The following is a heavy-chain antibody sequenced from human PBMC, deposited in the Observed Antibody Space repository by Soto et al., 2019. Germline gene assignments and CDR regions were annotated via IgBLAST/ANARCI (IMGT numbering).Heavy chain of an antibody. CDR2: IIPIFGTA. V-gene: IGHV1-69*13. D-gene: IGHD3-10*01. Sequence: GASVKVSCKASGGTFSSYAISWVRQAPGQGLEWMGGIIPIFGTANYAQKFQGRVTITADESTSTAYMELSSLRSEDTAVYYCAMSYGSGSYLYYGMDVWGQGTTVTVSS. CDR3: AMSYGSGSYLYYGMDV. J-gene: IGHJ6*02. CDR1: GGTFSSYA.